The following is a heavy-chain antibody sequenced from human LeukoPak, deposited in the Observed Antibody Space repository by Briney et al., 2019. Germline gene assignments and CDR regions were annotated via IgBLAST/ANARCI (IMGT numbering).Heavy chain of an antibody. V-gene: IGHV3-23*01. CDR3: AKMYVWGSYRYTDFDY. CDR1: GFTFSSYA. J-gene: IGHJ4*02. CDR2: ISGSGGST. Sequence: GGSLRLSCAASGFTFSSYAMSWFRQAPGKGLEWVSAISGSGGSTYYADSVKGRFTISRDNSKNTLYLQMNSLRAEDTAVYYCAKMYVWGSYRYTDFDYWGQGTLVTVSS. D-gene: IGHD3-16*02.